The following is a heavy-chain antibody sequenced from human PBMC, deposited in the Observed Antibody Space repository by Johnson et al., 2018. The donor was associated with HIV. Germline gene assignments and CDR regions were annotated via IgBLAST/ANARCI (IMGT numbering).Heavy chain of an antibody. J-gene: IGHJ3*01. CDR2: ISGSGGST. CDR3: AKDSDTYYYGSGDAFDV. Sequence: APGKGLVWVSSISGSGGSTFYADSVQGRFTISRDNNKNSLYLQMNSLRPEDTALYYCAKDSDTYYYGSGDAFDVWGQGTRVIVSS. D-gene: IGHD3-10*01. V-gene: IGHV3-43*02.